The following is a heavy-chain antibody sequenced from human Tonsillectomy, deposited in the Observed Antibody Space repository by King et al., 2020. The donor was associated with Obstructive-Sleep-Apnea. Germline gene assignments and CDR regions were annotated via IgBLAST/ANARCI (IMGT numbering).Heavy chain of an antibody. CDR2: ISYDGSNK. Sequence: VQLVESGGCVVQPGRTLRLSCAASGFAFSSYAMHWVRQAPGKGLEWVAVISYDGSNKYYADSVKGRFTISRDNSKNTLYLQMNSLRAEDTAVYYCARSGGWLSDAFDIWGQGTMVTVSS. CDR1: GFAFSSYA. CDR3: ARSGGWLSDAFDI. D-gene: IGHD3-22*01. V-gene: IGHV3-30*14. J-gene: IGHJ3*02.